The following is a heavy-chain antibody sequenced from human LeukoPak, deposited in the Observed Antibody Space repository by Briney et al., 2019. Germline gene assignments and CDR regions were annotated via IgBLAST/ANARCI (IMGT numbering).Heavy chain of an antibody. V-gene: IGHV4-61*10. CDR1: GGSISSGGYY. J-gene: IGHJ4*02. D-gene: IGHD3-9*01. CDR3: ARGAPTGYYYCDF. Sequence: KPSETLSLTCTVSGGSISSGGYYWSWIRQPAGKGLEWIGYIYYSGSTNYNPSLKSRVTISVDTSKNTFSLKMNSLTAADTALYYCARGAPTGYYYCDFWGQGTLVTVSS. CDR2: IYYSGST.